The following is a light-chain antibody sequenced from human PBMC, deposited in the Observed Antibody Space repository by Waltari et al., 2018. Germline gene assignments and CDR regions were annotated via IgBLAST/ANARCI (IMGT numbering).Light chain of an antibody. CDR3: QQYNNWPPWT. J-gene: IGKJ1*01. CDR1: QTVSSN. CDR2: GAS. V-gene: IGKV3-15*01. Sequence: ETVMTQSPATLSVSPGERATLSCRASQTVSSNLAWYQQKPGQAPRLLIYGASTRATGIPARFSGSGSGTQFTLTISSLQSEDFAVYYCQQYNNWPPWTFGQGTKVETK.